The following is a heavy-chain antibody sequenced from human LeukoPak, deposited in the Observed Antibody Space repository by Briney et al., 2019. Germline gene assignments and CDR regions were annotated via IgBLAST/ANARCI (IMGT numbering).Heavy chain of an antibody. CDR1: GGSISSGGFC. V-gene: IGHV4-30-2*01. CDR2: IYQSGST. J-gene: IGHJ4*02. Sequence: SEALSLTCAGSGGSISSGGFCWSWIRQPPGKGLEWIGYIYQSGSTYYHPSLKSRVNISIDRPKNQFSLQLSSVTAADTAVYYCARVSSALGYGDNFDYWGQGTLVTVSS. D-gene: IGHD4-23*01. CDR3: ARVSSALGYGDNFDY.